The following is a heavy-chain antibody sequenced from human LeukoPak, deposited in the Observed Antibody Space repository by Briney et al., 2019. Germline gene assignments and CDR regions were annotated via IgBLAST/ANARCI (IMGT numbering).Heavy chain of an antibody. CDR1: GGSINNYY. CDR2: SYQRGST. CDR3: ATGSGT. V-gene: IGHV4-59*01. Sequence: SETLSITCTVSGGSINNYYWSWIRQPPGKGLEWIGWSYQRGSTSYNPSLKSRVAISVDTSKNQFSLKLISVTAADTAVYYCATGSGTWGQGTRVTVSS. J-gene: IGHJ5*02.